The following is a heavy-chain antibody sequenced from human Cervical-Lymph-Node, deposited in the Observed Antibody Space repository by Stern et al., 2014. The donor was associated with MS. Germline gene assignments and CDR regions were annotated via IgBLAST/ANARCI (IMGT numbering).Heavy chain of an antibody. Sequence: VQLVESGAEVKKPGSSVKVSCKASGGTFSNYATSWVRQAPGQGLEWMGGFVPLFGKPNYAQKFQGRVTITADESTSTAYMDLSSLRSEDTAVYYCASPLTATSVPFGYYGMDVWGQGTTVTVS. V-gene: IGHV1-69*01. CDR2: FVPLFGKP. J-gene: IGHJ6*02. CDR1: GGTFSNYA. D-gene: IGHD4-17*01. CDR3: ASPLTATSVPFGYYGMDV.